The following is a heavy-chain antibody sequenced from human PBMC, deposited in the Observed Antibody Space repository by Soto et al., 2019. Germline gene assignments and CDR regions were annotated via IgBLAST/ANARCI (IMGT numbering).Heavy chain of an antibody. CDR3: ARGIWVATTAVYYLDS. Sequence: QVHLVQSGPEVQKPGASVKVSCKASGYIFTNYAIHWVRQAPGQRLEWMGWINAGNGKTKYSQNFQGRGTSTRNTSASIAYMEVNGLRSEDTAVYYCARGIWVATTAVYYLDSWGQATLVTVSS. V-gene: IGHV1-3*01. CDR2: INAGNGKT. CDR1: GYIFTNYA. J-gene: IGHJ5*01. D-gene: IGHD5-12*01.